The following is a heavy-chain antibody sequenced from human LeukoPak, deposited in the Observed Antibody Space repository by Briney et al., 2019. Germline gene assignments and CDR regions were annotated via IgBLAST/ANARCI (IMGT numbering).Heavy chain of an antibody. CDR3: ARYYGGYYYYMDV. J-gene: IGHJ6*03. V-gene: IGHV4-39*07. D-gene: IGHD4-23*01. Sequence: SETLSLTCSVSGGSIRSSDYYWGWIRQPPGKGLEWIGSISYGGNTYYNPSVKSRVAISVDTSKSQFSLKLSSVTAADTAMYYCARYYGGYYYYMDVWGKGTTVTVSS. CDR1: GGSIRSSDYY. CDR2: ISYGGNT.